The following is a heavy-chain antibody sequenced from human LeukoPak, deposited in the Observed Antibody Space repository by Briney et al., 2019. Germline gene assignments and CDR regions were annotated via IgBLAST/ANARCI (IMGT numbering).Heavy chain of an antibody. CDR3: ARALPMIVVVPSPAFHI. V-gene: IGHV4-31*03. CDR1: GGSISSGGYY. J-gene: IGHJ3*02. Sequence: SETLCLTCTVSGGSISSGGYYRSWIRQHPGKGLEWIGYIYYSGSTYYNPSLKSRVTISVDTSKNQFSLKLSSVTAADTAVYYCARALPMIVVVPSPAFHIWGQGTMVTVSS. D-gene: IGHD3-22*01. CDR2: IYYSGST.